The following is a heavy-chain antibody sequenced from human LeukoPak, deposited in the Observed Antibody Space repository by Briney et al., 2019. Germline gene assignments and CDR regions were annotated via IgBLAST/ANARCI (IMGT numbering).Heavy chain of an antibody. CDR1: GFTFNNYP. J-gene: IGHJ4*02. CDR3: AKGHWPGAYSSFDY. V-gene: IGHV3-23*01. D-gene: IGHD4/OR15-4a*01. Sequence: GGSLRLSCAASGFTFNNYPMTWVRKAPGRGLEWVSGISGSGGSTYYADSVKGRFTTTRDNSKNTLYLQMNSLRAEDTAVYYCAKGHWPGAYSSFDYWGQGTLVTVSS. CDR2: ISGSGGST.